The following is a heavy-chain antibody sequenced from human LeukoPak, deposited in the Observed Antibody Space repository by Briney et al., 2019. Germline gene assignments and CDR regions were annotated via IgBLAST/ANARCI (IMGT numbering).Heavy chain of an antibody. CDR2: MNPNSGNT. J-gene: IGHJ5*02. V-gene: IGHV1-8*01. Sequence: ASVKVSCKASGYTFTSYDINWVRQATGQGLEWMGWMNPNSGNTGYAQKFQGRVTMTRNTSISTDYMELSSLRSDDTAVYYCARYITMVRGGSWFDPWGQGTLVTVSS. D-gene: IGHD3-10*01. CDR1: GYTFTSYD. CDR3: ARYITMVRGGSWFDP.